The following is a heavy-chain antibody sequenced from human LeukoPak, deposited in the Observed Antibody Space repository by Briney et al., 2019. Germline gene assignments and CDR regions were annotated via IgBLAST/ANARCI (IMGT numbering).Heavy chain of an antibody. Sequence: GGSLRLSCVACGFSFSDYYMSLIRQDPGGGLEWISYISGSGSDLYYADSVKGRFTISRDNANNSLYLQMNSLRAEDTAVYYCARSIGYYYTMDVWGQGTTVTVSS. V-gene: IGHV3-11*01. CDR1: GFSFSDYY. CDR3: ARSIGYYYTMDV. CDR2: ISGSGSDL. J-gene: IGHJ6*02. D-gene: IGHD3-22*01.